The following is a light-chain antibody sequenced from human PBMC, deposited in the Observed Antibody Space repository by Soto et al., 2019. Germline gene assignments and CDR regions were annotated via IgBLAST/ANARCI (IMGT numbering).Light chain of an antibody. CDR3: QQDNSYWT. J-gene: IGKJ1*01. V-gene: IGKV1-5*03. CDR2: KAS. CDR1: QSISSW. Sequence: DIQMTQSPSTLSASVGDRVTITCRASQSISSWLDWYQQKPGKAPKLLIYKASSLESGVPSRCSSSGSGTDFPPTISILQHDDFATYYWQQDNSYWTFGQGTKVEIK.